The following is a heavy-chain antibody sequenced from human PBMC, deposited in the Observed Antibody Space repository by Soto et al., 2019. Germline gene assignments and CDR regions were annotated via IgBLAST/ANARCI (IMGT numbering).Heavy chain of an antibody. Sequence: GGSLRLSCTASGFTFGTYSMHWVRQAPGKGLEWVAVISYDASNTHYADSVKGRFTISRDNSRNTVYLQMSSLRAEDTAVYYCVKGEYYYDGSAYYPFDYWGQGTLVTVSS. CDR1: GFTFGTYS. V-gene: IGHV3-30*14. CDR3: VKGEYYYDGSAYYPFDY. CDR2: ISYDASNT. J-gene: IGHJ4*02. D-gene: IGHD3-22*01.